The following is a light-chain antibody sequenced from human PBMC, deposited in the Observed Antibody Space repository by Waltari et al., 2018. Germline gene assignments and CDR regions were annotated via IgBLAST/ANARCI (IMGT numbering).Light chain of an antibody. CDR1: QSAKTS. Sequence: EVVMTQSPATLSVSPGERVSLSCRASQSAKTSLAWYQQTPGQAPRHLSYRAATRAAGVPDRFSGSGSGTEFTLTISSLQSEDSAIYYCQQYNIWPWTFGPGTNVDIK. CDR2: RAA. V-gene: IGKV3D-15*01. CDR3: QQYNIWPWT. J-gene: IGKJ1*01.